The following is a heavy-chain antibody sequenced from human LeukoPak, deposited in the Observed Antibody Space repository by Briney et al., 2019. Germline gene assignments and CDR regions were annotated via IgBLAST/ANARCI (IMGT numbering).Heavy chain of an antibody. CDR3: ARLPGIAVAGFPFDY. CDR2: ISYDGSNK. Sequence: GGSLRLSCAASGFTFSSYAMHWVRQAPGKGLEWVAVISYDGSNKYYADSVKGRFTISRDNSKNTLYLQMNSLSAEDTAVYYCARLPGIAVAGFPFDYWGQGTLVTVSS. CDR1: GFTFSSYA. J-gene: IGHJ4*02. V-gene: IGHV3-30*04. D-gene: IGHD6-19*01.